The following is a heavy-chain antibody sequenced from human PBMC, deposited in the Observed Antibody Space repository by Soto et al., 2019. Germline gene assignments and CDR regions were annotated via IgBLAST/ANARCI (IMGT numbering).Heavy chain of an antibody. J-gene: IGHJ6*02. D-gene: IGHD3-10*01. V-gene: IGHV3-30*18. Sequence: PGGSLRLSCAASGFTFSSYGMHWVRQAPGKGLEWVAVISYDGSNKYYADSVKGRFTISRDNSKNTLYLQMNSLRAEDTAVYYCAKYGGSGSYPHYYYYYGMEVWGPGNTVTV. CDR3: AKYGGSGSYPHYYYYYGMEV. CDR2: ISYDGSNK. CDR1: GFTFSSYG.